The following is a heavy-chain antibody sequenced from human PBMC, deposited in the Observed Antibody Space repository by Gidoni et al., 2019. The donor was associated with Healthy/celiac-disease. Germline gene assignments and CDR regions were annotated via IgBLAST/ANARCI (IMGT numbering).Heavy chain of an antibody. CDR1: GFTFSHYY. D-gene: IGHD3-16*01. Sequence: QVHLVESGGGLVKPGGSLRLSCAASGFTFSHYYLSWIRQAPGKGLEWVSDISSSGSTVYYADSVKGRFTISRDNAKNSLYLQMNSLRAEDTAVYYCARGRRPLSYFDYWGQGALVTVSS. CDR2: ISSSGSTV. J-gene: IGHJ4*02. CDR3: ARGRRPLSYFDY. V-gene: IGHV3-11*01.